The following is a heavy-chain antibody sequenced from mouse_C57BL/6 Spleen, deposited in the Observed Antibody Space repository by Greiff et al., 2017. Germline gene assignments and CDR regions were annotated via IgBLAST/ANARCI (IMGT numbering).Heavy chain of an antibody. CDR3: TRDYYGSSLWYFDV. Sequence: VQLQQSGTVLARPGASVKMSCKTSGYTFTSYWMHWVKQRPGQGLEWIGAIYPGNSDTSYNQKFKGKAKLTAVTSASTAYMELSSLKNEDSAVYYCTRDYYGSSLWYFDVWGTGTTVTVSS. J-gene: IGHJ1*03. V-gene: IGHV1-5*01. CDR2: IYPGNSDT. D-gene: IGHD1-1*01. CDR1: GYTFTSYW.